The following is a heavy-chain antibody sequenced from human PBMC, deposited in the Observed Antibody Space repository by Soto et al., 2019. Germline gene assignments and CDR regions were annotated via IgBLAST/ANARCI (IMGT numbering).Heavy chain of an antibody. V-gene: IGHV3-23*01. CDR1: GFTFSTYA. D-gene: IGHD2-2*01. J-gene: IGHJ4*01. Sequence: PGGSLRLSCAASGFTFSTYAMSWVRQAPGKGLEWVSAISASGGSTYYADSVKGRFTISRDNSKNTLYLQMNSLRAGDTAVYYCARDRTNTWSFDYWGQGTLVTVSS. CDR3: ARDRTNTWSFDY. CDR2: ISASGGST.